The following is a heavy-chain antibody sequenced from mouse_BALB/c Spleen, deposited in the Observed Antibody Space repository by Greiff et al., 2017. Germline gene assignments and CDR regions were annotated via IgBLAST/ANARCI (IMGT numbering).Heavy chain of an antibody. Sequence: EVQLQQSGAELVKPGASVKLSCTASGFNIKDTYMHWVKQRPEQGLEWIGRIDPANGNTKYDPKFQGKATITADTSSNTAYLQLSSLTSEDTAVYYCARGYGGGAWFAYWGQGTLVTVSA. CDR1: GFNIKDTY. CDR3: ARGYGGGAWFAY. J-gene: IGHJ3*01. V-gene: IGHV14-3*02. CDR2: IDPANGNT. D-gene: IGHD2-2*01.